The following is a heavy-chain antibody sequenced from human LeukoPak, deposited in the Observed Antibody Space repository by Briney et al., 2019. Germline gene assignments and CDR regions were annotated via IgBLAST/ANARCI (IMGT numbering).Heavy chain of an antibody. V-gene: IGHV3-23*01. CDR1: GFTFSRYA. Sequence: GGSLRLSCAASGFTFSRYAMIWVRQAPGKGLKCVSAISDSGGLTNYADSVKGRFTISRDNSKNTLYLQMNSLRAEDTAVYYCVRQGVVAGXVRYFHHWGQGTLVTVSS. D-gene: IGHD2-2*01. J-gene: IGHJ4*02. CDR2: ISDSGGLT. CDR3: VRQGVVAGXVRYFHH.